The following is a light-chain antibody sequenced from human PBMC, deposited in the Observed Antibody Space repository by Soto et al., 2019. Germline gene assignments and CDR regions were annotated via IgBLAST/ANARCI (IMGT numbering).Light chain of an antibody. J-gene: IGLJ1*01. CDR3: CSYASSTSYV. Sequence: QSALTQPXSVSGSPGQXXTIXCTGTSSDVGGYNFVTWYQQHPGEAPKLIIHDVSSRXSGVPNRFSGSKSGTXXXXTISGLXXEDXADYXXCSYASSTSYVFGTGXXXTVL. CDR2: DVS. V-gene: IGLV2-14*03. CDR1: SSDVGGYNF.